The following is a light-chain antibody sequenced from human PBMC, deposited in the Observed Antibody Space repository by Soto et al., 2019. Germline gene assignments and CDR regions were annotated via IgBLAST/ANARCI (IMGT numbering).Light chain of an antibody. Sequence: DIQLTQSPSFLSPAIGESVTITCRASQVISTSLAWYQVKPGKAPKLLIYAASTLESGVPSRFSATVSGTEFSLTITSLQPEDFATYYCQQYNRYSITFGQGTRLEIK. CDR3: QQYNRYSIT. J-gene: IGKJ5*01. V-gene: IGKV1-9*01. CDR2: AAS. CDR1: QVISTS.